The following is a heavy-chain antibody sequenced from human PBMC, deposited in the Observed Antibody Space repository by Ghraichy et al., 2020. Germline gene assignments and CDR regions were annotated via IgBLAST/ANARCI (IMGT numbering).Heavy chain of an antibody. CDR2: IFHSGNT. CDR3: VRLDTRMFTYLCCLYY. D-gene: IGHD3-10*02. CDR1: GYSISSGYY. V-gene: IGHV4-38-2*01. J-gene: IGHJ4*02. Sequence: SETLSLTCSVSGYSISSGYYWGWIQRPPGKGLEWIGSIFHSGNTYYSPSLKSRVAMSVDTSKNQFSLELSSVTAADTAVYYCVRLDTRMFTYLCCLYYWGQGTLVTVSS.